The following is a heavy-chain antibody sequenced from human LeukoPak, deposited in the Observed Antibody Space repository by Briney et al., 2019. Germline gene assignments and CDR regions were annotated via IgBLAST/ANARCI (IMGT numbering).Heavy chain of an antibody. CDR3: ARDPIAADY. J-gene: IGHJ4*02. CDR2: ISSDGRST. Sequence: GGSLRLSCSASGFTISSYWMHWVRQAPGKGLVWVSRISSDGRSTTYADSVKGRFTISRDNAKNTLYLQMISLRAEDTAVYYCARDPIAADYWGQGTLVTVSS. CDR1: GFTISSYW. V-gene: IGHV3-74*01. D-gene: IGHD6-13*01.